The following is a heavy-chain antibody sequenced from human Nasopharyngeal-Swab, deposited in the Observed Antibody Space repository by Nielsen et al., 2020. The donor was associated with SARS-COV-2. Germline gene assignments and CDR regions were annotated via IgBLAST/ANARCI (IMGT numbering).Heavy chain of an antibody. D-gene: IGHD3-3*01. CDR1: GGSFSGYY. V-gene: IGHV4-34*01. Sequence: SETLSLTCAVYGGSFSGYYWSWIRQPPGKGLEWIGEIHHSGSTNYNPSLKSRVTISVDTSKNQFSLKLSSVTAADTAVYYCARNGRQVRFRSYYYDMDVWGKGTTVTVSS. CDR3: ARNGRQVRFRSYYYDMDV. CDR2: IHHSGST. J-gene: IGHJ6*03.